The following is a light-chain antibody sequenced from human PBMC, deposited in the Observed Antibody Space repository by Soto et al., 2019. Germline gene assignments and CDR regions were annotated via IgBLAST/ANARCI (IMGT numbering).Light chain of an antibody. CDR1: SSDVGTY. J-gene: IGLJ1*01. V-gene: IGLV2-23*01. CDR2: EGI. Sequence: QSALTQPASVSGSPGQPITISCTGTSSDVGTYVSWYQQRPGKAPKLMIYEGIKRPSGVSNRFSGSKSGNTASLTISGLQAEDEADYYCCSYARSTTYYVFGTGTKLTVL. CDR3: CSYARSTTYYV.